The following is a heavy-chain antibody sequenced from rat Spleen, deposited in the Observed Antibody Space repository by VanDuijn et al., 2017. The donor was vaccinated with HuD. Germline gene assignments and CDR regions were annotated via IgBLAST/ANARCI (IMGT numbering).Heavy chain of an antibody. V-gene: IGHV5-31*01. CDR2: INTDGGNT. D-gene: IGHD1-6*01. J-gene: IGHJ2*01. CDR1: GFTFNNYW. Sequence: EVQLVESGGGLVQPGRSLKLSCAASGFTFNNYWMTWIRQAPGKGLEWVASINTDGGNTYYSDSVKGRFTISRDNAISTLYLQVSSLRSEDTATYYCTRENYYTGDYWGQGVMVTVSS. CDR3: TRENYYTGDY.